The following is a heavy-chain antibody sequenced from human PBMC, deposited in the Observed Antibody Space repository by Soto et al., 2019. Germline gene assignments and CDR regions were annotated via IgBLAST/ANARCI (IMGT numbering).Heavy chain of an antibody. V-gene: IGHV4-31*03. CDR2: IYYSGST. D-gene: IGHD3-22*01. Sequence: SETLSLTCTVSGGSISSGGYYWSWIRQHPGKGLEWIGYIYYSGSTYYNPSLKSRVTISVDTSKNQFSLKLSSVTAADTAVYYCAREAYYYDSSGYPHHAFDIWGQGTMVTVSS. CDR3: AREAYYYDSSGYPHHAFDI. CDR1: GGSISSGGYY. J-gene: IGHJ3*02.